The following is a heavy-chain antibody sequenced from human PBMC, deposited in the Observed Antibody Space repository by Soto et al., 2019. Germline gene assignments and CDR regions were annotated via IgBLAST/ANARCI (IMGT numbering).Heavy chain of an antibody. CDR1: GYTFTGYY. V-gene: IGHV1-2*02. Sequence: ASVKVSCKASGYTFTGYYMHWVRQAPGQGLEWMGWINPNSGGTNYAQKFQGRVTMTRDTSISTAYMELSRLRSDDTAVYYCARGVGDTPDRGAYAFDIWGQGTMVTVSS. D-gene: IGHD1-26*01. CDR2: INPNSGGT. J-gene: IGHJ3*02. CDR3: ARGVGDTPDRGAYAFDI.